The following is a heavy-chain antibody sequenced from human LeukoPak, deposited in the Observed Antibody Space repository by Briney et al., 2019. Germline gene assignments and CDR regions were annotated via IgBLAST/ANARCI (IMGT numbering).Heavy chain of an antibody. J-gene: IGHJ6*03. V-gene: IGHV4-61*02. CDR1: GGSISSGSYY. Sequence: SETLSLTCTVSGGSISSGSYYWSWIRQPAGKGLEWIGRIYTSGSTNYNPSLKSRVTISVDTSKNQFSLKLSSVTAADTAVYYCARELKNYYYYMDVW. CDR3: ARELKNYYYYMDV. CDR2: IYTSGST.